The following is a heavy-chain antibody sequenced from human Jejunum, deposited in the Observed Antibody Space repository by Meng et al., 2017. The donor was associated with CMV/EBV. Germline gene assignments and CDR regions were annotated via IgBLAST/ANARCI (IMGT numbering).Heavy chain of an antibody. J-gene: IGHJ6*02. D-gene: IGHD4/OR15-4a*01. Sequence: CKASGYIFTDYYIHWVRQAPGQGLEWMALINPSGYNTNYTQKFQGRITVTRDTSTRTVYMELNNLTFEDTAVYYCAKERVLYGMDVWGQGTTVTVSS. CDR1: GYIFTDYY. V-gene: IGHV1-46*01. CDR2: INPSGYNT. CDR3: AKERVLYGMDV.